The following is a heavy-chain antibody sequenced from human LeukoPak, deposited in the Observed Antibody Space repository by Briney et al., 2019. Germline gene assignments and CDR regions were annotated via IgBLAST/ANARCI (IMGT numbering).Heavy chain of an antibody. D-gene: IGHD3-22*01. CDR3: ARGGLGSGYYHDY. Sequence: PSQTLSLTCAVSGGSISSGGYSWSWLRQPPGKGVEWIGYIYHSGSTYYNPSLKSRVTISVDRSKNQFSLKLSSVTAADTAVYYCARGGLGSGYYHDYWGQGTLVTVSS. CDR2: IYHSGST. V-gene: IGHV4-30-2*01. CDR1: GGSISSGGYS. J-gene: IGHJ4*02.